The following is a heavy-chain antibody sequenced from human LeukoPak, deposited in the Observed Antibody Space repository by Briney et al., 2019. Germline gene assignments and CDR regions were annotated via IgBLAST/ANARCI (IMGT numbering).Heavy chain of an antibody. Sequence: ASVKVSCKASGYTFTGYYMHWVRQAPGQGLEWMGWINPNSGGTNYAQKFQGRVTMTRDTSISTAYMELSRLRSDDTAVYYCASDQFVLDYYGLGSWVNPKPPAVIWGQGTLVTVSS. CDR2: INPNSGGT. V-gene: IGHV1-2*02. D-gene: IGHD3-10*01. CDR1: GYTFTGYY. J-gene: IGHJ4*02. CDR3: ASDQFVLDYYGLGSWVNPKPPAVI.